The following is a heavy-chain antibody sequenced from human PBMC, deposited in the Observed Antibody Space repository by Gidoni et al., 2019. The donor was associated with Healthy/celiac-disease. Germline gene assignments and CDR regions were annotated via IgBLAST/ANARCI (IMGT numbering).Heavy chain of an antibody. J-gene: IGHJ4*02. D-gene: IGHD4-17*01. CDR1: GFPFSGRG. CDR2: IWYDGSNK. Sequence: QWQLVEAGGGVVQPGRSLRLPCAESGFPFSGRGMHWVRQAPGKGLVGVAVIWYDGSNKYYADSVKGRFTISRDNSKNTLYLQLNSLRAEDTAVYYCARDLGYGDPGVGYWGQGTLVTVSS. CDR3: ARDLGYGDPGVGY. V-gene: IGHV3-33*01.